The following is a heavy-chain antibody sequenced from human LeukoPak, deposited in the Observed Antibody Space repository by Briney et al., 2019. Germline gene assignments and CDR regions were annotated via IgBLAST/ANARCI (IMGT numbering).Heavy chain of an antibody. CDR1: GCTLSSYA. CDR2: IIPIFGIA. J-gene: IGHJ4*02. Sequence: GASVNLSCMASGCTLSSYAISWVRQPPGQGLEWMGRIIPIFGIANYAHKFQGRVTINTDKTTSTVYMKMRRLRSEDADVYYCDRMVDSSGADIDYWGQGTLVTVSS. D-gene: IGHD3-22*01. V-gene: IGHV1-69*04. CDR3: DRMVDSSGADIDY.